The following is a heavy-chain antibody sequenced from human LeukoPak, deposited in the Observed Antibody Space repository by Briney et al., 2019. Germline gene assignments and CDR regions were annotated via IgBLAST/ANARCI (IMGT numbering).Heavy chain of an antibody. CDR1: GDSVPSNSAA. J-gene: IGHJ4*02. Sequence: SQTLSLTCAISGDSVPSNSAAGNWIRQSPSRGLEWLGRTYYRSKWYNHYAASVKSRITINPDTSNNQFSLQLNSVTPEDTAVYFCARDHAGLDSWGQGTLVTVSS. CDR3: ARDHAGLDS. CDR2: TYYRSKWYN. V-gene: IGHV6-1*01. D-gene: IGHD6-13*01.